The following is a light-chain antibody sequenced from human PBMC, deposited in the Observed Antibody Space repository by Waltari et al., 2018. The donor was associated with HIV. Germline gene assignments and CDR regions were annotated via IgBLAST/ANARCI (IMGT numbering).Light chain of an antibody. CDR1: TSTIGTHS. J-gene: IGLJ2*01. CDR3: AAWDDSLSEPYVL. CDR2: SDV. V-gene: IGLV1-44*01. Sequence: QSVLTQPPSASGTPGQRVTISCSGTTSTIGTHSVNLYQQLPGTAPKLLIFSDVQRPSGVPDRFSGSKSGTSASLTISGLQSEDEGDYYCAAWDDSLSEPYVLFGGGTRLTVL.